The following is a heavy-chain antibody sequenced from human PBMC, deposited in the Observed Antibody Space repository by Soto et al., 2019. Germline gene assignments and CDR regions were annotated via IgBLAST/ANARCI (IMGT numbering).Heavy chain of an antibody. V-gene: IGHV4-4*07. J-gene: IGHJ5*02. CDR1: GGSISSYY. CDR3: ARVRIAVAGSNWFDP. D-gene: IGHD6-19*01. Sequence: PSETLSLTCPVSGGSISSYYWSWIRQPAGKGLEWIGRIYTSGSTNYNPSLKSRVTMSVDTSKNQFSLKLSSVTAADTAVYYCARVRIAVAGSNWFDPWGQGTLVTVSS. CDR2: IYTSGST.